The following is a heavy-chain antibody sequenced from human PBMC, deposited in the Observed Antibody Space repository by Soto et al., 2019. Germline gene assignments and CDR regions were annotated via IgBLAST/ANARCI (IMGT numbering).Heavy chain of an antibody. CDR3: TRGQPAAARHYFDY. V-gene: IGHV3-49*03. J-gene: IGHJ4*02. Sequence: LRLSCTASGFTFGDYAMSWFRQAPGKGLEWVGFIRSKAYGGTTEYAASVKGRFTISRDDSKSIAYLQMNSLKTEDTAVYYCTRGQPAAARHYFDYWGQGTLVTVSS. CDR1: GFTFGDYA. D-gene: IGHD6-6*01. CDR2: IRSKAYGGTT.